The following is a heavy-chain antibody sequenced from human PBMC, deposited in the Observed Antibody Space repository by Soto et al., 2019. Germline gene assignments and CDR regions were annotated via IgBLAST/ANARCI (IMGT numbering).Heavy chain of an antibody. Sequence: GGSLRLSCAASGFTFRSNWMSWVRQAPGKGLEWVANIKQDGSEKYYVDSVKGRFTISRDNAKNSLYLQMNSLRAEDTAVYYCATSGGGWLQPPIWGQGTLVTVSS. CDR2: IKQDGSEK. CDR1: GFTFRSNW. CDR3: ATSGGGWLQPPI. V-gene: IGHV3-7*03. J-gene: IGHJ4*02. D-gene: IGHD5-12*01.